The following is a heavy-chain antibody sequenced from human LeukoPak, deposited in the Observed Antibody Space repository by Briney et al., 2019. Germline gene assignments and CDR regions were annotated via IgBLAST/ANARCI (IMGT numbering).Heavy chain of an antibody. CDR3: ARHSGWPIDY. J-gene: IGHJ4*02. CDR1: GGSFSGYY. V-gene: IGHV4-59*08. Sequence: PSETLSLTCAVYGGSFSGYYWSWIRQPPGKGLEWIGYIYYSGSTNYNPSLKSRVTISVDTSKNQFSLKLSSVTAADTAVYYCARHSGWPIDYWGQGTLVTVSS. D-gene: IGHD6-19*01. CDR2: IYYSGST.